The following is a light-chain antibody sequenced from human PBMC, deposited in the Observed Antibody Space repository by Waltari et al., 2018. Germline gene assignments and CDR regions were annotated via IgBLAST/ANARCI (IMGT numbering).Light chain of an antibody. Sequence: QSALTQPASVSASPGQSITIPCTGTSGDAGGSDYVSWYQQHPGKAPQLIIYDVNKRPSGVSHRFSASKSGNTASLTIFGLQAEDEADYYCISYTSTTTYVVVGGGTKLTVL. V-gene: IGLV2-14*03. CDR2: DVN. J-gene: IGLJ2*01. CDR1: SGDAGGSDY. CDR3: ISYTSTTTYVV.